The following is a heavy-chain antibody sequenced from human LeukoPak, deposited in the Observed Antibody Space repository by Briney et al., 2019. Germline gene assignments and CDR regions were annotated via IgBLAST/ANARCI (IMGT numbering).Heavy chain of an antibody. Sequence: GGSLRLSCAASGFTFSSYAMSWVRQAPGKGLEWVSAISGSGGSTYYAESVKGRFNISRDNSKNTLYLQMNSLRAEDTAVYYCAKARSGWCQFDYWGQGTLVSVSS. J-gene: IGHJ4*02. CDR3: AKARSGWCQFDY. CDR2: ISGSGGST. V-gene: IGHV3-23*01. D-gene: IGHD6-19*01. CDR1: GFTFSSYA.